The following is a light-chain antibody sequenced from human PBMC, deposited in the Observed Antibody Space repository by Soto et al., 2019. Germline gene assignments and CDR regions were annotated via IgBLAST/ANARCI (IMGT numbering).Light chain of an antibody. J-gene: IGKJ4*01. CDR1: QGSSHY. V-gene: IGKV1-27*01. CDR3: QKYTNVPT. CDR2: AAS. Sequence: DIQMTQSPSSLSASVGDRVTITCRASQGSSHYLAWYQQIPGKVPKLLISAASTLQSGVPSRFSGSGSGTDFTLTISSLQPEDVATYYCQKYTNVPTFGAGTKVEIK.